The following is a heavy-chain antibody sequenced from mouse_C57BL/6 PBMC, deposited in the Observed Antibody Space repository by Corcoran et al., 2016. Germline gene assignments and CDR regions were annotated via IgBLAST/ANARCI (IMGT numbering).Heavy chain of an antibody. CDR1: GFSLSTSGMG. CDR2: IYWDDDK. CDR3: ARSRYYYGSFFDY. J-gene: IGHJ2*01. D-gene: IGHD1-1*01. V-gene: IGHV8-12*01. Sequence: QVTLKESGPGILQSSQTLSLTCSFSGFSLSTSGMGVSWIRQPSGKGLEWLAQIYWDDDKRYNPSLKSRLTSSKDTSRNQVFLKITSVDTADTATYDCARSRYYYGSFFDYWGQGTTLTVSS.